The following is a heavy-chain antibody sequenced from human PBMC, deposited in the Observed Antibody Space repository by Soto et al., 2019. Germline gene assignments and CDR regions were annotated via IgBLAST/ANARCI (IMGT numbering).Heavy chain of an antibody. CDR3: AKDFLSYYYDSSGYRFDY. V-gene: IGHV3-30*18. D-gene: IGHD3-22*01. CDR2: ISYDGSNK. Sequence: QVQLVESGGGVVQPGRSLRLSCAASGFTFSSYGMHWVRQAPGKGLEWVAVISYDGSNKYYADSVKGRFTISRDNSKNTLYLQMNSLRAEDTAVYYCAKDFLSYYYDSSGYRFDYWGQGTLVTVSS. J-gene: IGHJ4*02. CDR1: GFTFSSYG.